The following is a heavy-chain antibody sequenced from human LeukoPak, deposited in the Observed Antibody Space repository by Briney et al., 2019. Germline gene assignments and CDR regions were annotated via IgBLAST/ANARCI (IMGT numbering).Heavy chain of an antibody. D-gene: IGHD2-8*01. CDR3: AGRDCTNGLCQFDY. J-gene: IGHJ4*02. V-gene: IGHV3-21*01. Sequence: GGSLRLSCVASGFTFTTYSMNWVRLAPGRGLEWVSSISTTGDFIHYADSVKGRFTISRDNAKNSLYLQMNSLRAEDTAIYYCAGRDCTNGLCQFDYWGQGTLVTVSS. CDR2: ISTTGDFI. CDR1: GFTFTTYS.